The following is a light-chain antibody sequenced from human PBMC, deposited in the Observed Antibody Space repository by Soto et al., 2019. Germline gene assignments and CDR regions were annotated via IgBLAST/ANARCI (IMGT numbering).Light chain of an antibody. CDR1: QSVCNRC. CDR3: QQYGTTPWT. CDR2: GAS. J-gene: IGKJ1*01. Sequence: ETVLTQSPGTLSLSPVERVTLSCRASQSVCNRCLAWYQQKPGQSPRLLIYGASTRATGIPDRFSGSGSGTDFTLTISRLEPEDFAVYYCQQYGTTPWTFGQGTKVGIK. V-gene: IGKV3-20*01.